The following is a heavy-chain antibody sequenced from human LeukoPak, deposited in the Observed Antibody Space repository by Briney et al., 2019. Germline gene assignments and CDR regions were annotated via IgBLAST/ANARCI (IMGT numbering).Heavy chain of an antibody. CDR1: GNYW. CDR2: IYSDGSWT. J-gene: IGHJ5*02. V-gene: IGHV3-74*01. CDR3: AKAPRSSGASENNWFDP. Sequence: GGSLRLSCAASGNYWMHWVRQAPGKELVWVSHIYSDGSWTSYADSVKGRFTISKDNAKNTVYLQMNTLRAEDTAVYYCAKAPRSSGASENNWFDPWGQGTLVTVSS. D-gene: IGHD1-26*01.